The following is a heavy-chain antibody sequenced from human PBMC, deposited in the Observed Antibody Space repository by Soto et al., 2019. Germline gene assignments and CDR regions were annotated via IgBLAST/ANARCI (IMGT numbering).Heavy chain of an antibody. D-gene: IGHD6-19*01. CDR1: GFSFNSYT. CDR3: STSGSGWYGVDFDV. J-gene: IGHJ3*01. Sequence: GGSLRLSCAASGFSFNSYTMNWLRQAPGKGLEWVSSISSSGSFTDYADSVRGRFTISRDNAKNSLYLQMTSLSAEDTAVYYCSTSGSGWYGVDFDVWGQGAKVTVSS. CDR2: ISSSGSFT. V-gene: IGHV3-21*01.